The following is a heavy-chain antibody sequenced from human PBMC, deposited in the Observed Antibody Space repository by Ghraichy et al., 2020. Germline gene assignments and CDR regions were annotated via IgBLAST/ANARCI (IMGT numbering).Heavy chain of an antibody. CDR1: GFTFSSYW. CDR3: ARSTGAHYGMDV. V-gene: IGHV3-7*01. Sequence: GGSLRLSCAASGFTFSSYWMTWVRQAPGKGLEWVANMQLYGSEKYHVDSVKGRFTISRDNAKNSLYLQMSSLRVEDTALYFCARSTGAHYGMDVWGQGTTVTVSS. D-gene: IGHD2-8*02. J-gene: IGHJ6*02. CDR2: MQLYGSEK.